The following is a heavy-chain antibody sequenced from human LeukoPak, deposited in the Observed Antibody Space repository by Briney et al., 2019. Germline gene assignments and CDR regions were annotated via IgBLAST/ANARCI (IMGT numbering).Heavy chain of an antibody. CDR2: IYYSGST. Sequence: SETLSLTCTVSGGSISSYYWSWIRQPPGKGLEWIGYIYYSGSTNYNPSLKSRVTISVDTSKNQFSLKLSSVTAADTAVYYCARFDDYYDSSGYSLWGPGTLVTVSS. CDR1: GGSISSYY. V-gene: IGHV4-59*01. D-gene: IGHD3-22*01. CDR3: ARFDDYYDSSGYSL. J-gene: IGHJ4*01.